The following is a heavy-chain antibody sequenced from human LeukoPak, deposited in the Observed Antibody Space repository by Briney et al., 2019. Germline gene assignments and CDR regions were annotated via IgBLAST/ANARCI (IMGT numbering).Heavy chain of an antibody. CDR3: ANLDSSELVY. CDR1: GFTFSSYG. D-gene: IGHD3-22*01. CDR2: ISYDGSNK. Sequence: GGSLRLSCAASGFTFSSYGMHWVRQAPGKGLEWVAVISYDGSNKYYADSVKGRFTISRDNSKNTLYLQMNSLRAEDTAVYYCANLDSSELVYWGQGTLVTVSS. V-gene: IGHV3-30*18. J-gene: IGHJ4*02.